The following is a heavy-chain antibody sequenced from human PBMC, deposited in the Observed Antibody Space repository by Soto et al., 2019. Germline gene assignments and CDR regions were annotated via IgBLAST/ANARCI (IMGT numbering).Heavy chain of an antibody. CDR3: ARSHIEYQLPRPFDY. CDR1: GFTFSSYS. D-gene: IGHD2-2*01. CDR2: ISSSSSYI. V-gene: IGHV3-21*01. J-gene: IGHJ4*02. Sequence: GGSLRLSCAASGFTFSSYSMNWVRQAPGKGLEWVSSISSSSSYIYYADSVKGRFTISRDNAKNSLYLQMNSLRAEDTAVYYCARSHIEYQLPRPFDYWGQGTLVTVSS.